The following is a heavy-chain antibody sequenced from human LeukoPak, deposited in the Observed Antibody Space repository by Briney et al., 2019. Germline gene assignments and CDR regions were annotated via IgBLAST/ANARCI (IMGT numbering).Heavy chain of an antibody. J-gene: IGHJ4*02. Sequence: ASVKDSCKASGYTLTGYYMHWVRQAPGERLEWMGWINPNTGVTNYAQKLQGRVTKTRAQYMSNDNLGLIRRTADEARVYYCASYPRYSSSPPFDYGGEGTPVTVS. CDR2: INPNTGVT. CDR1: GYTLTGYY. D-gene: IGHD5-12*01. CDR3: ASYPRYSSSPPFDY. V-gene: IGHV1-2*02.